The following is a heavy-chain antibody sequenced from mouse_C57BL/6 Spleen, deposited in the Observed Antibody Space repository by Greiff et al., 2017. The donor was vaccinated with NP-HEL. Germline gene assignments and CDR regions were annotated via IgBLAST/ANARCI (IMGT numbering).Heavy chain of an antibody. CDR1: GFTFTDYY. V-gene: IGHV7-3*01. CDR2: IRNKANGYTT. D-gene: IGHD4-1*01. CDR3: ARYRLPLGRGGYAMDD. Sequence: EVKLMESGGGLVQPGGSLSLSCAASGFTFTDYYMSWVRQPPGKALAWLGFIRNKANGYTTEYSASVKGRFTISRDNSQSILYLQMNALRAEDSATYYCARYRLPLGRGGYAMDDWGQGTSVTVSS. J-gene: IGHJ4*01.